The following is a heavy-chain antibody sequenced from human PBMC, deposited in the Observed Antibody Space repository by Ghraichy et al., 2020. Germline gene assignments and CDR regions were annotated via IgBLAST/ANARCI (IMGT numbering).Heavy chain of an antibody. Sequence: GGSLRLSCAASGFTFSSYSMNWVRQAPGKGLEWVSSISSSSSYIYYADSVKGRFTISRDNAKNSLYLQMNSLRAEDTAVYYCARDSLDIAVAGRAGNYYYGMDVWGQGTTVTVSS. J-gene: IGHJ6*02. CDR2: ISSSSSYI. CDR1: GFTFSSYS. CDR3: ARDSLDIAVAGRAGNYYYGMDV. V-gene: IGHV3-21*01. D-gene: IGHD6-19*01.